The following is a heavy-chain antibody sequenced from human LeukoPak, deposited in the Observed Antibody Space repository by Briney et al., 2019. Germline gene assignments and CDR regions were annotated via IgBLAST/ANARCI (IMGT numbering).Heavy chain of an antibody. Sequence: PGGSLRLSCTASGLTFSNYATTWVRQAPGKGLEWVAVISYDGNHIYYADSVKGRFTISRDNSKNTLYLQINSLGAEDTAVYYCARRANTMVRGVITDYYFGLDVWGQGTTVTVSS. D-gene: IGHD3-10*01. J-gene: IGHJ6*02. CDR3: ARRANTMVRGVITDYYFGLDV. CDR2: ISYDGNHI. V-gene: IGHV3-30*04. CDR1: GLTFSNYA.